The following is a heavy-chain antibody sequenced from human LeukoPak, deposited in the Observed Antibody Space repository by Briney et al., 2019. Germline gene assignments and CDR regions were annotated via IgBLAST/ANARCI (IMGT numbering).Heavy chain of an antibody. J-gene: IGHJ6*03. CDR2: MNLNSGNT. CDR1: GYTFPNYD. V-gene: IGHV1-8*03. CDR3: ARAGIAAAGDYYYYYMDV. D-gene: IGHD6-13*01. Sequence: GASVTVSCMASGYTFPNYDLNWVRQATGQGLEWMGWMNLNSGNTGYPQQLRGRVTITRNTSISTAYMELSSLRSEDTAVYYCARAGIAAAGDYYYYYMDVWGKGTTVTVSS.